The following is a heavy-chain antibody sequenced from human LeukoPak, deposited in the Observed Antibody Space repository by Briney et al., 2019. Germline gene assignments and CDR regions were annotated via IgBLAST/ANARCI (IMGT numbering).Heavy chain of an antibody. Sequence: SQTLSLTCAVSGGSISSGGYSWSWIRQPPGKGLEWIGYIYHSGSTYYNPSLKSRATISVDTSKNQFSLRLSSVTAVDTAVYYCVRDRELNYWGQGTLVTVSS. D-gene: IGHD1-26*01. J-gene: IGHJ4*02. CDR1: GGSISSGGYS. CDR3: VRDRELNY. V-gene: IGHV4-30-2*02. CDR2: IYHSGST.